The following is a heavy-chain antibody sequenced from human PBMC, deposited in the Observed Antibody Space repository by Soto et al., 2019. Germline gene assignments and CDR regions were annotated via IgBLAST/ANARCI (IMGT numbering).Heavy chain of an antibody. Sequence: ASVKVSCKASGYTFSTHAMHWVRQAPGQSLEWMGWINGGTGQTKHSHRFQDRISITRDTSASTAYMELSSLRSEDTAVYYCARGKGMEENYYYYGLDIWGQGTTGTVSS. CDR2: INGGTGQT. V-gene: IGHV1-3*01. CDR3: ARGKGMEENYYYYGLDI. CDR1: GYTFSTHA. J-gene: IGHJ6*02. D-gene: IGHD1-1*01.